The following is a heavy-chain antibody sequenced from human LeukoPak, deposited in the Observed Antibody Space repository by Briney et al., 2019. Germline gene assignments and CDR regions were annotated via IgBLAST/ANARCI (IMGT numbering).Heavy chain of an antibody. D-gene: IGHD2-2*01. Sequence: PSETLSLTCTVSGASISSGSYYWGWIRQPPGKGLEWIGSIYYSGSTYYNPSLKSRVTISVDTSKNQFSLKLSSVTAADTAVYYCARRYCSSTSCYGPPQIFDYWGQGTLVTVSS. J-gene: IGHJ4*02. CDR3: ARRYCSSTSCYGPPQIFDY. CDR1: GASISSGSYY. CDR2: IYYSGST. V-gene: IGHV4-39*01.